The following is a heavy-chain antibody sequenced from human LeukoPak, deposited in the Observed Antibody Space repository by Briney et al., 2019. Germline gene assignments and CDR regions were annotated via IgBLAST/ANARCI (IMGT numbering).Heavy chain of an antibody. Sequence: PGGSLRLSCAASGFTFSSCGFNWVRQAPGKGLEWVSSIGPTGTDRYYADSVRGRFTISRDNAKNSMYLQMDSLRDEDTAVYYCATETIGRHYDYWGQGTLLPVSS. D-gene: IGHD1-14*01. CDR1: GFTFSSCG. V-gene: IGHV3-21*01. CDR3: ATETIGRHYDY. J-gene: IGHJ4*02. CDR2: IGPTGTDR.